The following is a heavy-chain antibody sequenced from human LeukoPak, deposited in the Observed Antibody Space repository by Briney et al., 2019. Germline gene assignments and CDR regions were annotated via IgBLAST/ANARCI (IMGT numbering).Heavy chain of an antibody. CDR2: FDPEDGET. Sequence: ASVKVSCKVTGYTLSELSIHWVRQAPGRGLEWMGRFDPEDGETINTQKFQGRVTMTRDTSTSTVYMELSSLRAEDTAVYYCAKEDGDYVYAFDIWGQGTMVTVSS. V-gene: IGHV1-24*01. J-gene: IGHJ3*02. CDR1: GYTLSELS. D-gene: IGHD4-17*01. CDR3: AKEDGDYVYAFDI.